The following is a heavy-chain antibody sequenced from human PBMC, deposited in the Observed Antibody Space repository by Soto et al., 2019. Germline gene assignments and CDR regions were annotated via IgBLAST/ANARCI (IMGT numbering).Heavy chain of an antibody. CDR3: VSVRWMVEQYNWFDP. CDR1: GGSISSISSSSYY. CDR2: IYYSGTT. D-gene: IGHD6-19*01. Sequence: PSETLSLTCTVSGGSISSISSSSYYWGWIRQPPGKGLEWIGSIYYSGTTYYNPSLRSRVTISVDTSKNQFSLKLSSVTAADTGVYYCVSVRWMVEQYNWFDPWGQGTPVTVSS. V-gene: IGHV4-39*01. J-gene: IGHJ5*02.